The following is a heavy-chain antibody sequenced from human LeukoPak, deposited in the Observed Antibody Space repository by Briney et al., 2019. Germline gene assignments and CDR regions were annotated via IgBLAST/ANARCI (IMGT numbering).Heavy chain of an antibody. V-gene: IGHV3-15*01. Sequence: GGSLRLSCAASGFTFSNAWMSWVRQAPGKGLEWVGRIKSKTEGGTTDYAAPVKGRFTISRDDSKNTLYLQMNSLKTEDTAVYYCTTLTMVRGVTFDYWGQGTLVTVSS. CDR3: TTLTMVRGVTFDY. D-gene: IGHD3-10*01. CDR2: IKSKTEGGTT. CDR1: GFTFSNAW. J-gene: IGHJ4*02.